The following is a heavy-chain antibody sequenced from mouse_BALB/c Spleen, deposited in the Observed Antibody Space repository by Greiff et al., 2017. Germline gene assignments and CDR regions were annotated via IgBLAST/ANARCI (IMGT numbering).Heavy chain of an antibody. D-gene: IGHD1-1*01. CDR1: GYSITSDYA. CDR3: ARDYYGSIAWFAY. Sequence: EVKLLESGPGLVKPSQSLSLTCTVTGYSITSDYAWNWIRQFPGNKLEWMGYISYSGSTSYNPSLKSRISITRDTSKNQFFLQLNSVTTEDTATYYCARDYYGSIAWFAYWGQGTLVTVSA. V-gene: IGHV3-2*02. CDR2: ISYSGST. J-gene: IGHJ3*01.